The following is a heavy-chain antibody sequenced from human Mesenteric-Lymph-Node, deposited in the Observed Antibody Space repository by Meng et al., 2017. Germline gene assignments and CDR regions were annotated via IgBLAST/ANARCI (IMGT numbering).Heavy chain of an antibody. CDR3: AREPSNYDILTGYYKGKYYFDY. Sequence: SVKVSCKASGGTFSSYAISWVRQAPGQGLEWMGGIIPILGIANYAQKFQGRVTITADKSTSTAYMELSSLRSEDTAVYYCAREPSNYDILTGYYKGKYYFDYWGQGTPVTVSS. V-gene: IGHV1-69*10. J-gene: IGHJ4*02. D-gene: IGHD3-9*01. CDR2: IIPILGIA. CDR1: GGTFSSYA.